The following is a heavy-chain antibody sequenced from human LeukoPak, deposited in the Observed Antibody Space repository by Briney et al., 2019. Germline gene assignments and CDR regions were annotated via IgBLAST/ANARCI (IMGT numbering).Heavy chain of an antibody. D-gene: IGHD3-9*01. J-gene: IGHJ6*03. CDR1: GASISTIISY. CDR3: ARTYYDILTGYYYYMDV. V-gene: IGHV4-39*01. CDR2: IYYSGTT. Sequence: SETLSLTCTVSGASISTIISYWGWIRQTPGKGLEWIGSIYYSGTTYYNPSLKSRVTISVDTSKNQFSLKLSSVTAADTAVYYCARTYYDILTGYYYYMDVWGKGTTVTISS.